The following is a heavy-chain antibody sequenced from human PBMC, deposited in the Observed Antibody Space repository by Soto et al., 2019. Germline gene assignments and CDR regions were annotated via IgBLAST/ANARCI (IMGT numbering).Heavy chain of an antibody. CDR3: ARGAKQQLVRQYNWFDP. Sequence: SETLSLTCAVYGGSFSGDYWTWIRQPPGKGLEWIGEINRSGSTNYNPSLKSRVTISVDTSKNQFSLKLSSVTAADTAVYYCARGAKQQLVRQYNWFDPWGQGTLVTVSS. CDR2: INRSGST. D-gene: IGHD6-13*01. J-gene: IGHJ5*02. V-gene: IGHV4-34*01. CDR1: GGSFSGDY.